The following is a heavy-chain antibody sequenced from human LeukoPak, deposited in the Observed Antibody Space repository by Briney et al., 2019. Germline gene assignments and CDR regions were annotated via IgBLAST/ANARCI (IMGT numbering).Heavy chain of an antibody. Sequence: ASVKVSCKASGYTFTAYFMHWVRQAPGQGLEWMGWINPNGGGTNYAQKFQGRVTMTSDTSINTLYLELSGLRSDNTAVYYCARDGGFDYWGQGTLVTVYS. CDR2: INPNGGGT. CDR1: GYTFTAYF. CDR3: ARDGGFDY. D-gene: IGHD3-16*01. J-gene: IGHJ4*02. V-gene: IGHV1-2*02.